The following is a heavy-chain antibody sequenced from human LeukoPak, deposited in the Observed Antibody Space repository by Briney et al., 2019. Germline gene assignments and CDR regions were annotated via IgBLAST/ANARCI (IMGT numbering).Heavy chain of an antibody. V-gene: IGHV3-30-3*01. CDR2: ISYDGSNK. J-gene: IGHJ6*03. CDR3: VTNHCSGRGCYVRVFYYYQMDV. Sequence: GGSLRLSCAASGFTFSSYAMHWVRQAPGKGLEWVAVISYDGSNKYYADSVKGRFTISRDNSKNTLYLQMNSLRAEDAAVYYCVTNHCSGRGCYVRVFYYYQMDVWGKGTSVTVSS. D-gene: IGHD2-15*01. CDR1: GFTFSSYA.